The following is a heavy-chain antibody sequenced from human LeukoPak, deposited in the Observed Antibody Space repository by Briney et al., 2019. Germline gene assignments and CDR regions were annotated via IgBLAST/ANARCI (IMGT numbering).Heavy chain of an antibody. J-gene: IGHJ3*02. CDR2: IYSGGST. CDR3: ARAKWELSAFDI. V-gene: IGHV3-53*01. Sequence: RGSLRLSCAASGFTVSSNYMSWVRQAPGKGLEWVSVIYSGGSTYYADSVKGRFTISRDNSKNTLYLQMNSLRAEDTAVYYCARAKWELSAFDIWGQGTMVTVSS. CDR1: GFTVSSNY. D-gene: IGHD1-26*01.